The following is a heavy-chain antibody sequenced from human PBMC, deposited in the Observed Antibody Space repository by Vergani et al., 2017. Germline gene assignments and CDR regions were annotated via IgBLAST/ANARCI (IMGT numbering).Heavy chain of an antibody. D-gene: IGHD2-15*01. CDR3: ARDPGSYYYGMDV. V-gene: IGHV1-69*13. Sequence: QVQLVQSGAEVKKPGASVKVSCKVSGYTLTELSMHWVRQAPGKGLEWMGRIIPIFGTANYAQKFQGRVTITADESTSTAYMELSSLRSEDTAVYYCARDPGSYYYGMDVWGQGTTVTVSS. CDR1: GYTLTELS. CDR2: IIPIFGTA. J-gene: IGHJ6*02.